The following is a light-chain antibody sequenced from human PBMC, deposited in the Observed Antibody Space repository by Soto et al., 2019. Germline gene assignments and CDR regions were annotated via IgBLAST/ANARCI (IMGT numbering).Light chain of an antibody. J-gene: IGLJ1*01. CDR2: SNN. Sequence: QSVLTQPPSASGTPGQRVTISCSGSSSNIGSNTVNWYQQLPGTAPKLLIYSNNQRPSGVPDRFSGSKSGTSASLAIRGLQSEDEADYYCAAWDDSLNGQVFGTGTKLTVL. CDR3: AAWDDSLNGQV. V-gene: IGLV1-44*01. CDR1: SSNIGSNT.